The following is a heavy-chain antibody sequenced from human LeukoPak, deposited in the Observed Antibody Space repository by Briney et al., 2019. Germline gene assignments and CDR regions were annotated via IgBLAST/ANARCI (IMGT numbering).Heavy chain of an antibody. CDR2: ISSSGSTI. CDR3: ARGGYDFWSGYYTGYYYGMDV. Sequence: TGGSLRLSCAASGFTFSDYYMSWIRQAPGKGLEWVSYISSSGSTIYYADSVKGRFTISRDNAKNSLYLQMNSLRAEDTAVYYCARGGYDFWSGYYTGYYYGMDVWGQGTTVTVSS. D-gene: IGHD3-3*01. CDR1: GFTFSDYY. J-gene: IGHJ6*02. V-gene: IGHV3-11*01.